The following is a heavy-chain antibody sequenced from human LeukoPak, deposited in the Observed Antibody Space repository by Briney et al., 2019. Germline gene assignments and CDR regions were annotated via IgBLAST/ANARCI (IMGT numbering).Heavy chain of an antibody. CDR1: GFTFSSYD. Sequence: PGGSLRLSCAASGFTFSSYDMHWVRQATGKGLEWVSAIGTAGDTYYPGSVKGRFTISRENAKNSLYLQMNSLRAGDTAVYYCARRGRIAAVDYWGQGTLVTVSS. D-gene: IGHD6-13*01. CDR3: ARRGRIAAVDY. V-gene: IGHV3-13*01. J-gene: IGHJ4*02. CDR2: IGTAGDT.